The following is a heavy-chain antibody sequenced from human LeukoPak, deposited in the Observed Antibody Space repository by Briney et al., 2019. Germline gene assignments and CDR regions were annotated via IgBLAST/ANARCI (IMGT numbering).Heavy chain of an antibody. CDR2: IYYSGST. CDR1: GGSISSTNYY. Sequence: SETLSLTCTVSGGSISSTNYYWGWIRQPPGKGLEWIGSIYYSGSTHYHPSLKSRLTISLDTSKNQFSLRLSSVTAADTAFYYCARRYNWNDRWDWGQGTLVTVSP. CDR3: ARRYNWNDRWD. D-gene: IGHD1-1*01. V-gene: IGHV4-39*07. J-gene: IGHJ4*02.